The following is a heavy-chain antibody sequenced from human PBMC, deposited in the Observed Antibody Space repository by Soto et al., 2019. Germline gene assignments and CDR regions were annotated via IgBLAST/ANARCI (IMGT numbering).Heavy chain of an antibody. V-gene: IGHV5-51*01. D-gene: IGHD7-27*01. J-gene: IGHJ5*02. CDR2: IYPGDSDT. CDR3: ARHGARWGNELRSNWFDP. CDR1: GYSFTSYW. Sequence: GESLKISCKGSGYSFTSYWIGWVRQMPGKGLEWMGIIYPGDSDTRYSPSFQGQVTISADKSISTAYLQWSSLKASDTAMYYCARHGARWGNELRSNWFDPWGQGTLVTVSS.